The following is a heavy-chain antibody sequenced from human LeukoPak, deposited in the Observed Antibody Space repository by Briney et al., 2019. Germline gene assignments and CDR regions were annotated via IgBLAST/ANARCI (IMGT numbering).Heavy chain of an antibody. V-gene: IGHV3-7*01. CDR3: ARDATH. CDR2: IKQDGSEK. CDR1: GFTLSSYW. Sequence: GGSLTLSCAASGFTLSSYWMSWVRQAPGKGLEWVANIKQDGSEKYYVDSVKGRFTISRDNAKNSLYLQMNSLRAEDTAVYYCARDATHWGQGTLVTVSS. J-gene: IGHJ4*02.